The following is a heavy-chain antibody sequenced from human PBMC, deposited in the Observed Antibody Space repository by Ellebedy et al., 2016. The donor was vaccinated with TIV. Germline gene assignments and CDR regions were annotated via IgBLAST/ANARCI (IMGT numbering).Heavy chain of an antibody. J-gene: IGHJ2*01. Sequence: GESLKISCAASEFTFSYNYMNWVRQAPGKGPEWVSGIYTDETTYYADSVRGRFTIFRDNSKNTLYLQLKSLRTEDTAVYYCARASFFDVDLSGWYFDLWGRGTLVTVSS. CDR2: IYTDETT. V-gene: IGHV3-66*01. CDR3: ARASFFDVDLSGWYFDL. D-gene: IGHD3-16*02. CDR1: EFTFSYNY.